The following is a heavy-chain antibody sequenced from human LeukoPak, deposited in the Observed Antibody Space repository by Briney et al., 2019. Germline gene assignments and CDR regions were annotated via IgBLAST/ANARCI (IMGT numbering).Heavy chain of an antibody. Sequence: PGGALRVSCAVSGVTVSNNFMSSVSEAPGEGVECGSVTHSDGITYFTDYVLGRFTISRDNSTHTLYLQSNSLRGEDTAVYYCARPSSLDGSGRYYIDYWGQGTLVTVSS. CDR2: THSDGIT. CDR1: GVTVSNNF. CDR3: ARPSSLDGSGRYYIDY. J-gene: IGHJ4*02. D-gene: IGHD3-10*01. V-gene: IGHV3-66*01.